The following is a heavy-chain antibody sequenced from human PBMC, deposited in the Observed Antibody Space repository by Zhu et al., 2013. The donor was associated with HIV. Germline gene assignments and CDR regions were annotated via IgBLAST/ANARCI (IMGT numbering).Heavy chain of an antibody. CDR1: GYTFAGYY. CDR2: INPDSGDT. D-gene: IGHD3-3*01. V-gene: IGHV1-2*02. CDR3: ARSLGLTFGVVV. Sequence: QVQLVQSGAEVKKPGASVKVSCKASGYTFAGYYLHWVRQAPGQGFEWMGWINPDSGDTDYAQKFLGRVSITRDMSIGTAFMEVRRLTSDDTAVYYCARSLGLTFGVVVWGQGTLVTVSS. J-gene: IGHJ4*02.